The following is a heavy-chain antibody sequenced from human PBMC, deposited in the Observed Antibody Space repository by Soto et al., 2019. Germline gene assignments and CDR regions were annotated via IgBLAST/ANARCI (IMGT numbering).Heavy chain of an antibody. D-gene: IGHD4-17*01. CDR2: IYYSGST. V-gene: IGHV4-59*01. CDR1: GGSISSYY. Sequence: SETLSLTCTVSGGSISSYYWSWIRQPPGKGLEWIGYIYYSGSTNYNPSLKSRVTISVDTSKNQFSLKLSSVTDADTAVYYCARFGDDYGDIDYWGQGTLVTVSS. J-gene: IGHJ4*02. CDR3: ARFGDDYGDIDY.